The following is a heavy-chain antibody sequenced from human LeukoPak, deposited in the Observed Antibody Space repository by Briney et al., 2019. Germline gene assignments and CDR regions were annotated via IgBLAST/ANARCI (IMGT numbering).Heavy chain of an antibody. Sequence: SDTLSLTCTVSGGSISSYYWSWIRQPPGKGLEWIGYIYYSGSTNYNPSLKSRVTISVDTSKNQFSLKLSSVTAADTAAYYCARDNCGGDCYSGYYFDYWGQGTLVTVSS. D-gene: IGHD2-21*02. V-gene: IGHV4-59*08. CDR3: ARDNCGGDCYSGYYFDY. CDR2: IYYSGST. J-gene: IGHJ4*02. CDR1: GGSISSYY.